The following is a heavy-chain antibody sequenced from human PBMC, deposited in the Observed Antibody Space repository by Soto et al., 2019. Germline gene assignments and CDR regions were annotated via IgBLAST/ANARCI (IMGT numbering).Heavy chain of an antibody. CDR2: IYYSGST. CDR1: GGSISSYY. Sequence: PSETLSLTCTVSGGSISSYYRSWIRQPPGKGLEWIGYIYYSGSTNYNPPLKSRVTISVDTSKTQFSLKLSSVTAADTAVYYCARVVATIAIFDYWGQGTLVTVSS. D-gene: IGHD5-12*01. V-gene: IGHV4-59*08. J-gene: IGHJ4*02. CDR3: ARVVATIAIFDY.